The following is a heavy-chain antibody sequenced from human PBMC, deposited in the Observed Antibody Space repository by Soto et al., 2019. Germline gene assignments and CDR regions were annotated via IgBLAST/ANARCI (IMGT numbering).Heavy chain of an antibody. CDR1: GFTFNTYG. D-gene: IGHD2-15*01. CDR2: IWYDGSNK. J-gene: IGHJ6*02. Sequence: PGGSVRLSCTTSGFTFNTYGMHWVRQAPGKGLEGVAIIWYDGSNKYYADSVKGRVTISRDNSRNTLYLQMNSLRAEDTALYYCARADCTGAYCYSWPFNYGVDVWGQGTTVTVSS. V-gene: IGHV3-33*08. CDR3: ARADCTGAYCYSWPFNYGVDV.